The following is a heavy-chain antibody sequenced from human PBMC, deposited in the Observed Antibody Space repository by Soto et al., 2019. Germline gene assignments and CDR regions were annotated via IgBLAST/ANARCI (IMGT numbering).Heavy chain of an antibody. Sequence: GGSLRLSCAASGFTFSSYAMSWVRQAPGKGLERVSAISGSGGSTYYADSVKGRFTISRDNSKNTLYLQMNSLRAEDTAVYYCAKVPWEIVLMVYEHWGQGTLVTVSS. D-gene: IGHD2-8*01. V-gene: IGHV3-23*01. CDR3: AKVPWEIVLMVYEH. CDR2: ISGSGGST. J-gene: IGHJ4*02. CDR1: GFTFSSYA.